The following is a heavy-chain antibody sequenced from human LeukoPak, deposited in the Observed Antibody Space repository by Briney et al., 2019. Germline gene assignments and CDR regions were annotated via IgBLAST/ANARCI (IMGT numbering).Heavy chain of an antibody. V-gene: IGHV3-74*01. J-gene: IGHJ3*02. CDR2: INSDGSST. D-gene: IGHD2-15*01. Sequence: GGSLRLSCAASGFTFSSYWMHWVRQAPGKGLVWVSRINSDGSSTSYADSVKGRFTISRDNAKNTLYPQMNSLRAEDTAVYYCARVSSYCSGGSCYSLDAFDIWGQGTMVTVSS. CDR1: GFTFSSYW. CDR3: ARVSSYCSGGSCYSLDAFDI.